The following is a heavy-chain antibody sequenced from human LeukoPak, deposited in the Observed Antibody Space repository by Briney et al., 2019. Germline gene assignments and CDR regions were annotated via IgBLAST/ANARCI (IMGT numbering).Heavy chain of an antibody. CDR2: INHSGST. J-gene: IGHJ6*02. Sequence: SETLSLTCAVYGGSFSGYYWSWIRQPPGKGLEWIGEINHSGSTNYNPSLKSRVTISVDTSKNQFSLKLSSVTAADTAVYYCANAPYMITFGGVIVRRNGMDVWGQGTTVTVSS. V-gene: IGHV4-34*01. CDR1: GGSFSGYY. D-gene: IGHD3-16*02. CDR3: ANAPYMITFGGVIVRRNGMDV.